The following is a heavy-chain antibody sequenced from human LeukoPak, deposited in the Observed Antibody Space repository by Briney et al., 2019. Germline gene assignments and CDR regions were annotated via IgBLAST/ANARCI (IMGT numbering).Heavy chain of an antibody. J-gene: IGHJ6*02. Sequence: GGSLRLSCATSGFPFSYYGMHWVRQAPGKGPEWVAFLWQGGGRKYYEKPVKARFTISRDNSKITLYLQMNSLRVEDTAVYYCARVANITTFGVDVWGRGTTDSVFS. CDR1: GFPFSYYG. CDR3: ARVANITTFGVDV. V-gene: IGHV3-33*01. D-gene: IGHD3-9*01. CDR2: LWQGGGRK.